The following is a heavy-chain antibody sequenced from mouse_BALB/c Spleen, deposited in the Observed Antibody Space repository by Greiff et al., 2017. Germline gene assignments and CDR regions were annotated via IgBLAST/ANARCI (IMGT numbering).Heavy chain of an antibody. CDR2: IWTGGGT. D-gene: IGHD2-14*01. V-gene: IGHV2-9-2*01. CDR1: GFSLTSYD. J-gene: IGHJ4*01. CDR3: VRDRRYDDAMDY. Sequence: QVQLQQSGPGLVAPSQSLSITCTVSGFSLTSYDISWIRQPPGKGLEWLGVIWTGGGTNYNSAFMSRLSISKDNSKSQVFLKMNSLQTDDTAIYYCVRDRRYDDAMDYWGQGTSVTVSS.